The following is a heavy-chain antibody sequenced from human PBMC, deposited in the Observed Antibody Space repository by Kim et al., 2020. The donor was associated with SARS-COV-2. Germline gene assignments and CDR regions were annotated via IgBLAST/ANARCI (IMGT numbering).Heavy chain of an antibody. J-gene: IGHJ5*02. Sequence: GGSLRLSCAASGFTFSSYSMNWVRQAPGKGLEWVSSISSSSSYIYYADSVKGRFTISRDNAKNSLYLQMNSLRAEDTAVYYCARATYYYDSSWNWFDPWGQGTLVTVSS. CDR2: ISSSSSYI. CDR1: GFTFSSYS. CDR3: ARATYYYDSSWNWFDP. D-gene: IGHD3-22*01. V-gene: IGHV3-21*01.